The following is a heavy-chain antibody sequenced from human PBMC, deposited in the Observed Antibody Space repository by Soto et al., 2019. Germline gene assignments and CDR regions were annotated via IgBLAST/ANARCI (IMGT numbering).Heavy chain of an antibody. J-gene: IGHJ4*02. CDR2: ISSSSSYI. D-gene: IGHD3-22*01. CDR3: ARVTSNYYDSSGSHDY. CDR1: GFTFSSYS. Sequence: GGSLRLSCAASGFTFSSYSMNWVRQAPGKGLEWVSSISSSSSYIYYADSVKGRFTISRDNAKNSLYLQMNSLRAEDTAVYYCARVTSNYYDSSGSHDYWGQGTLVTVSS. V-gene: IGHV3-21*01.